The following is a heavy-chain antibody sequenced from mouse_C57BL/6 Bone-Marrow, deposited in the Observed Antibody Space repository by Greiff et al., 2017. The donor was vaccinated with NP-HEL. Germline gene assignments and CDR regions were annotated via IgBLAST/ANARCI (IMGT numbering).Heavy chain of an antibody. CDR1: GYSFTGYY. CDR2: INPSTGGT. J-gene: IGHJ2*01. V-gene: IGHV1-42*01. Sequence: EVQLQQSGPELVKPGASVKISCKASGYSFTGYYMNWVKQSPEKSLEWIGEINPSTGGTTYNQKFKAKATLTVDKSSSTAYMQLKSLTSEDSAVYYCAIYYDYGGDYWGQGTTLTVSS. D-gene: IGHD2-4*01. CDR3: AIYYDYGGDY.